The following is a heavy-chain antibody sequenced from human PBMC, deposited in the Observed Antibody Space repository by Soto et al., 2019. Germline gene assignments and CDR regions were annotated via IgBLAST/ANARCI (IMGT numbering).Heavy chain of an antibody. CDR2: INQAGSER. V-gene: IGHV3-7*02. D-gene: IGHD1-1*01. CDR3: GWGVGWKFDY. Sequence: PGGSLRLSCVVSGITFSSNWLSWVRQAPGKGLEWVANINQAGSERYYVDSVKGRLTISRDNAKNSLYLQMNSLRAEDTAMYYCGWGVGWKFDYWGQGSQVTVSS. J-gene: IGHJ4*02. CDR1: GITFSSNW.